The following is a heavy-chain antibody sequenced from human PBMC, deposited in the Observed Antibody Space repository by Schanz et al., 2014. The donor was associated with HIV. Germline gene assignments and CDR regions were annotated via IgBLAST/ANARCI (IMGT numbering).Heavy chain of an antibody. J-gene: IGHJ3*02. CDR2: SWYDGTNK. D-gene: IGHD2-2*01. Sequence: QVQLVESGGGVVQPGRSLRLSCVASGLTLRSYGMHWVLQAPGKGLEWVAVSWYDGTNKYYADSVKGRFTISRDNSKNTVFLQMNSLRAEDTAVYFCARDVAGCSGTSCYSDAFDIWGQGTLVTVSS. CDR1: GLTLRSYG. CDR3: ARDVAGCSGTSCYSDAFDI. V-gene: IGHV3-33*01.